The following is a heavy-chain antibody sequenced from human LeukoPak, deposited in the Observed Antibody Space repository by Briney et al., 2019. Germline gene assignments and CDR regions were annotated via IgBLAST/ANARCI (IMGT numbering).Heavy chain of an antibody. CDR2: IYSGGST. V-gene: IGHV3-53*01. CDR3: ARAPRCCGGSCYFGIDY. CDR1: GFTVSSNY. J-gene: IGHJ4*02. Sequence: GGSLRLSCAASGFTVSSNYMSWVRQAPGKGLEWVSVIYSGGSTYYADSVKGRFTISRDNSKNTLYLQMNSLRAEDTAVYYCARAPRCCGGSCYFGIDYWGQGTLVTVSS. D-gene: IGHD2-15*01.